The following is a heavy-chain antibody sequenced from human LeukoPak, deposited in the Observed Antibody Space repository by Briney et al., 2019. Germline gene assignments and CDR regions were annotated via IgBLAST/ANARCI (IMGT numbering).Heavy chain of an antibody. V-gene: IGHV3-21*01. CDR2: IGSSSSYI. J-gene: IGHJ4*02. Sequence: GGSLRLSCAASGLTFSSYSMNWVRQAPGKGLEWVSSIGSSSSYIYYADSLKGRFTISRDNAKNSLYLQMNSLRAEDTAVYYCARDDSGGLTDFWGRGTLVTVSS. CDR3: ARDDSGGLTDF. CDR1: GLTFSSYS. D-gene: IGHD6-19*01.